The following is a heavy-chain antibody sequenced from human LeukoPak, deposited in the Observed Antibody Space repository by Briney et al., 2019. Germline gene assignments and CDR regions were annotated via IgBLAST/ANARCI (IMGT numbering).Heavy chain of an antibody. CDR1: SYSISSGYY. D-gene: IGHD3-3*01. CDR2: IYHSGST. J-gene: IGHJ5*02. Sequence: SETLSLTCTVSSYSISSGYYWGWIRQPPGKGLEWIGSIYHSGSTYYNPSLKSRVTISVDTSKNQFSLRLSSVPAADTAVYYCARVPHGETIFGVVLYWFDPWGQGTLVTVSS. V-gene: IGHV4-38-2*02. CDR3: ARVPHGETIFGVVLYWFDP.